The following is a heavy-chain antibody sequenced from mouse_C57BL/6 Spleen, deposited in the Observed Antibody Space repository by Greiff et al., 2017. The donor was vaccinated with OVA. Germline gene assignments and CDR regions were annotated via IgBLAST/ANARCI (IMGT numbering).Heavy chain of an antibody. D-gene: IGHD1-1*01. V-gene: IGHV5-4*03. Sequence: EVKVVESGGGLVKPGGSLKLSCAASGFTFSSYAMSWVRQTPEKRLEWVATISDGGSYTYYPDNVKGRFTISRDNAKNNLYLQMSHLKSEDTAMYYCARWNTTVVSGDYWGQGTTLTVSS. CDR3: ARWNTTVVSGDY. CDR1: GFTFSSYA. CDR2: ISDGGSYT. J-gene: IGHJ2*01.